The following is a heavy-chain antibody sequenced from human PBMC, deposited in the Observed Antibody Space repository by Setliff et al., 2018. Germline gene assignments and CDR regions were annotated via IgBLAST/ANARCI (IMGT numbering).Heavy chain of an antibody. D-gene: IGHD3-22*01. CDR1: GYSFTSYG. Sequence: ASVKVSCKTSGYSFTSYGISWVRQAPGQGLEWMGWISADNGHTNIVKNFQGRVTMTTDTTTSTAYMGLRSLRFDDTAVYYCARERAYDGLNYYGMDVWGQGTTVTVS. CDR2: ISADNGHT. V-gene: IGHV1-18*01. J-gene: IGHJ6*01. CDR3: ARERAYDGLNYYGMDV.